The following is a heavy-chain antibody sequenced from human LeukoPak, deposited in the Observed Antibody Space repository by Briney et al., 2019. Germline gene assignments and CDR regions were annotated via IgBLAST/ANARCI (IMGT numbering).Heavy chain of an antibody. D-gene: IGHD4-17*01. J-gene: IGHJ4*02. Sequence: GGSLRLSCAASGFTFSSYGMHWVRQAPGKGLEWVAVISYDGSNKYYADSVKGRFTISRDNSKNTLYLQMNGLRAEDTAVYYCAKDFTEYGDPDYWGQGTLVTVSS. CDR2: ISYDGSNK. CDR3: AKDFTEYGDPDY. V-gene: IGHV3-30*18. CDR1: GFTFSSYG.